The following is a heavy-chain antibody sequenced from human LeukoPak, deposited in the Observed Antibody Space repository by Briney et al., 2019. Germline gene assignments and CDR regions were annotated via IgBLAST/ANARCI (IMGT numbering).Heavy chain of an antibody. CDR3: ARVPTVGSGGYYRGYFDY. CDR1: GFTFSSYS. Sequence: QPGGSLRLSCAASGFTFSSYSMNWVRQAPGKGLEWVSYISSSSSTIYYADSVKGRFTISRDNAKNSLYLQMNSLRAEDTAVYYCARVPTVGSGGYYRGYFDYWGQGTLVTVSS. J-gene: IGHJ4*02. V-gene: IGHV3-48*01. D-gene: IGHD3-3*01. CDR2: ISSSSSTI.